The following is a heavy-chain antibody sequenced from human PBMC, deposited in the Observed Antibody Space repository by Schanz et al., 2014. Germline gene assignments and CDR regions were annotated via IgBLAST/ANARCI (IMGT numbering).Heavy chain of an antibody. J-gene: IGHJ4*02. V-gene: IGHV1-46*03. CDR2: INPSGGST. D-gene: IGHD6-13*01. CDR1: GYTFVSYS. Sequence: QVQLVQSGAEVKKPGASVKVSCKASGYTFVSYSMHWVRQAPGQGLEWMGMINPSGGSTTYAQKIQGRITVTTDTSTSTVYLELSSLRSEYTAVYYCARDGVDAAAGGNYWGQGTLVTVSS. CDR3: ARDGVDAAAGGNY.